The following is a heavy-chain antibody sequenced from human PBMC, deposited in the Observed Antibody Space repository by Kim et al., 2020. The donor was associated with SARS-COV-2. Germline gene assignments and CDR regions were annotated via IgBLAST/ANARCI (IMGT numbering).Heavy chain of an antibody. V-gene: IGHV3-23*01. J-gene: IGHJ4*02. CDR2: ISGSGGST. CDR1: GFTFSSYA. Sequence: GGSLRLSCAASGFTFSSYAMSWVRQAPGKGLEWVSAISGSGGSTYYADSVKGRFTISRDNSKNTLYLQMNSLRAEDTAVYYCARSTRGWTGYSSGWFDYWGQGTLVTVSS. D-gene: IGHD6-19*01. CDR3: ARSTRGWTGYSSGWFDY.